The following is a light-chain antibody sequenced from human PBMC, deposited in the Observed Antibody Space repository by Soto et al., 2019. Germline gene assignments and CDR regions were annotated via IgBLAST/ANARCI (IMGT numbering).Light chain of an antibody. V-gene: IGKV1-5*01. CDR1: HSISSW. Sequence: DIQMTQSTSTLSASVGDRVTITCRASHSISSWLAWYQQKPGKAPKLLIYDASSLQSGVPSRFSGSRSGTEFTLTISSLQPDDFATYYCQQYNSYSPNMFAQGTKVGIK. J-gene: IGKJ1*01. CDR2: DAS. CDR3: QQYNSYSPNM.